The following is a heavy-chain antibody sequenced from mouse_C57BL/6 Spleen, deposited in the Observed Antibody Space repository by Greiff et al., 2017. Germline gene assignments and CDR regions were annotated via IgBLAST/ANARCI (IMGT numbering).Heavy chain of an antibody. J-gene: IGHJ3*01. CDR3: ARSDYYGSSFAY. D-gene: IGHD1-1*01. Sequence: VQLQQSGAELVKPGASVKISCKASGYAFSSYWMNWVKQRPGKGLEWIGQIYPGDGDTNYNGKFKGKATLTADKSSSTAYMQLSSLTSEDSAVYFCARSDYYGSSFAYGGQGTLVTVSA. CDR2: IYPGDGDT. CDR1: GYAFSSYW. V-gene: IGHV1-80*01.